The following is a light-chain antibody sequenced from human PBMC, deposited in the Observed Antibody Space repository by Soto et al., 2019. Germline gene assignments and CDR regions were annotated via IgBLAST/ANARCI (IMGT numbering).Light chain of an antibody. Sequence: EIVLTQSPATLSLSPGEGASLSCRASQNISTYLAWYQQRPGQVPRLLIYGVSKRAPAIPPRFSGSGSGTDFTLSVSGLETEDFATYYRQQRTNSPPWTFGQGTRVELK. CDR3: QQRTNSPPWT. V-gene: IGKV3-11*01. CDR1: QNISTY. J-gene: IGKJ1*01. CDR2: GVS.